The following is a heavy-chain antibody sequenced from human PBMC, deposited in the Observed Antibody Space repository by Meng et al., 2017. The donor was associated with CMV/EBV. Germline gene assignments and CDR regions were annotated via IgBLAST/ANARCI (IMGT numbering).Heavy chain of an antibody. Sequence: GSLRLSCTVSGGSISSYYWSWIRQPPGKGLEWIGYIYYSGSTNYNPSLKSRVTISVDTSKNQFSLKLSSVTAADTAVYYCTRDTIFRSLDYWGQGTLVTVSS. J-gene: IGHJ4*02. D-gene: IGHD3-3*01. V-gene: IGHV4-59*01. CDR2: IYYSGST. CDR1: GGSISSYY. CDR3: TRDTIFRSLDY.